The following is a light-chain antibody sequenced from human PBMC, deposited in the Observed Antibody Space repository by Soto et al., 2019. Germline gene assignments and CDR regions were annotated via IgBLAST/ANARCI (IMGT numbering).Light chain of an antibody. CDR2: EVS. Sequence: QSALTQPPSASGSPGQSVTISCTGTSSDVGGYNYVSWYQQHPGKAPKLMIYEVSKRPSGVPDRFSGSKSGNTASLTVSGLQGEDEADYYCSSYAGRNNLGVVFGGGTKLTVL. CDR1: SSDVGGYNY. J-gene: IGLJ2*01. CDR3: SSYAGRNNLGVV. V-gene: IGLV2-8*01.